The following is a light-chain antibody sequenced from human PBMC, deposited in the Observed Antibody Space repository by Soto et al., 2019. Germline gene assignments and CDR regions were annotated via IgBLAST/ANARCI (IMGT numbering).Light chain of an antibody. CDR3: QQYGSSSWT. V-gene: IGKV3-20*01. Sequence: EIVMTQSPATLSVSPGERATLSCRASQSVSSYLAWYQQKPGQAPRLLISDASSRATGIPDRFSGSGSGTEFTLTISRLEPEDFAVYYCQQYGSSSWTFGQGTKVDI. CDR2: DAS. J-gene: IGKJ1*01. CDR1: QSVSSY.